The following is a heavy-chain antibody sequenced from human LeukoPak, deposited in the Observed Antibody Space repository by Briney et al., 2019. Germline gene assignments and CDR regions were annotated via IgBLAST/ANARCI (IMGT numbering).Heavy chain of an antibody. J-gene: IGHJ5*02. D-gene: IGHD3-3*01. CDR2: IYTSGST. V-gene: IGHV4-61*02. Sequence: SETLSLTCTVSGGSISSGSYYWRWIRQPAGKGLEWIGRIYTSGSTNYNPSLKSRVTISVDTSKNQFSLKLSSVTAADTAVYYCASSSITIFGVVRGTWFDPWGQGTLVTVSS. CDR3: ASSSITIFGVVRGTWFDP. CDR1: GGSISSGSYY.